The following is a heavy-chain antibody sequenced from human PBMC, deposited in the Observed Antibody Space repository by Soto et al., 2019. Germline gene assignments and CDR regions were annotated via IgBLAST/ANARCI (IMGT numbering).Heavy chain of an antibody. V-gene: IGHV3-33*01. CDR3: ARDHPVSGSLLGDY. Sequence: QVQLVESGGGVVQPGRSLRLSCAASGFTFSSYGMHWVRQAPGKGLEWVAVIWYDGSNKYYADSVKGRFTISRDNSKNTLYLQMNSLSAEDTAVYYCARDHPVSGSLLGDYWGQGTLVTGSS. J-gene: IGHJ4*02. CDR1: GFTFSSYG. CDR2: IWYDGSNK. D-gene: IGHD3-10*01.